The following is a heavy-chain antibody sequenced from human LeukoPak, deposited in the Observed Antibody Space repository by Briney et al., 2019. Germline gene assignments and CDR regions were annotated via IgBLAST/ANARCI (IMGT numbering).Heavy chain of an antibody. D-gene: IGHD3-3*01. J-gene: IGHJ6*03. CDR1: GGSISSYY. Sequence: PSETLSPTCTVSGGSISSYYWSWIRQPPGKGLEWIGYIYYSGSTDYNPSLKSRVTISVDTSKNQFSLKLSSVTAADTAVYYCARDFWSAYYMDVWGKGTTVTVSS. CDR3: ARDFWSAYYMDV. V-gene: IGHV4-59*01. CDR2: IYYSGST.